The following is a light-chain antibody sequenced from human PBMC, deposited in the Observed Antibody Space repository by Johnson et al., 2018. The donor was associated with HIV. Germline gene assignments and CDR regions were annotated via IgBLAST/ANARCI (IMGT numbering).Light chain of an antibody. J-gene: IGLJ1*01. CDR3: GTWDSSLSASYV. CDR2: DNN. V-gene: IGLV1-51*01. Sequence: QPVLTQPPSVSAAPGQKVIISCSGSSSNIGNNYVSWYQQLPGTAPKLLIYDNNKRPSGIPGRFSGSKSGTSATLGITGLQTGDEADYYCGTWDSSLSASYVFGTGTKVTVL. CDR1: SSNIGNNY.